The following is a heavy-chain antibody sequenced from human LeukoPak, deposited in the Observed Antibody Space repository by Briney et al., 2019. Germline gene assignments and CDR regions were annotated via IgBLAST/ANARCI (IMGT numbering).Heavy chain of an antibody. CDR2: ISSSGSTI. CDR3: ASPTMVRGNGYYYMDV. Sequence: GGSLRLSCAASGFTFSSYAMHWVRQAPGKGLEWVSYISSSGSTIYYADSVKGRFTISRDNAKNSLYLQMNSLRAEDTAVYYCASPTMVRGNGYYYMDVWGKGTTVTVSS. CDR1: GFTFSSYA. D-gene: IGHD3-10*01. V-gene: IGHV3-48*04. J-gene: IGHJ6*03.